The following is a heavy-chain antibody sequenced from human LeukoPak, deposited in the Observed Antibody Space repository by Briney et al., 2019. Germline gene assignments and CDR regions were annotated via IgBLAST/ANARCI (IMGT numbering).Heavy chain of an antibody. D-gene: IGHD3-10*01. CDR1: GYTFTGYY. CDR3: ARDYDSGPMVRGVTLDY. J-gene: IGHJ4*02. V-gene: IGHV1-2*06. CDR2: INPNSGGT. Sequence: VASVKVSCKASGYTFTGYYMHWVRQAPGQGLEWMGRINPNSGGTNYAQKFQGRVTMTRDTSISTAYMELSRLRSDDTAVYYCARDYDSGPMVRGVTLDYWGQGTLVTVSS.